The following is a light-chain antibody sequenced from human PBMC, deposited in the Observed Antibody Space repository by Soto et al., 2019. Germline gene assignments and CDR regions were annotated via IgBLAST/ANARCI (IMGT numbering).Light chain of an antibody. Sequence: DIQMTQSPSTLSASVGDRVTITCRASQSISSWLAWYQQKPGKAPKLLIYKASSLESGVQSRFSGSGSGTEFTLTISSLQPDDFATYYCQQYNSYSTFSGGTKVEIK. CDR1: QSISSW. CDR3: QQYNSYST. CDR2: KAS. V-gene: IGKV1-5*03. J-gene: IGKJ4*01.